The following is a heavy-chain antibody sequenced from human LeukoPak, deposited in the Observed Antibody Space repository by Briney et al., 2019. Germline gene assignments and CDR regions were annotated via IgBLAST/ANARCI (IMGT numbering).Heavy chain of an antibody. V-gene: IGHV3-30*04. CDR2: ISYDGSNK. CDR3: ARAPVFGYDILTGGGGYFDY. Sequence: GGSLRLSCAASGFSFSSYAMHWGRQAPDKGLGWVAVISYDGSNKYYADSVKGRFTISRDNSKNTLYLQMNSLRAEDAAVYYCARAPVFGYDILTGGGGYFDYWGEGTLVTVSS. D-gene: IGHD3-9*01. CDR1: GFSFSSYA. J-gene: IGHJ4*02.